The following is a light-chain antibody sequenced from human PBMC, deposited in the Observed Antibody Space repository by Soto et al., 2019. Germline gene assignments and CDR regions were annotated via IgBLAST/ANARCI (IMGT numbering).Light chain of an antibody. V-gene: IGKV1-27*01. Sequence: DIPMTQSPSSLSASVGDRVTITCRASQGISNYLAWYQQKPGKVPKLLIYAASTLQSGVPSLFSGSGSGTDFTLTISSLQPEDVATYYCQKYNSALGITFGQGTRLEIK. J-gene: IGKJ5*01. CDR2: AAS. CDR1: QGISNY. CDR3: QKYNSALGIT.